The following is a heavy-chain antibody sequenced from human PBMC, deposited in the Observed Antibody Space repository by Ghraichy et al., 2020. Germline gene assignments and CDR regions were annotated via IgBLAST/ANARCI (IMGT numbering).Heavy chain of an antibody. D-gene: IGHD3-10*01. Sequence: GGSLRLSCAASGFTFSSYNMNWVRQAPGKGLEWVSYISSSSSTIYYADSVKGRFTISRDNAKNSLYLQMNSLRAEDTAVYYCARNKYYYGSGRVMDVWGQGTPVTVSS. CDR1: GFTFSSYN. V-gene: IGHV3-48*04. CDR2: ISSSSSTI. CDR3: ARNKYYYGSGRVMDV. J-gene: IGHJ6*02.